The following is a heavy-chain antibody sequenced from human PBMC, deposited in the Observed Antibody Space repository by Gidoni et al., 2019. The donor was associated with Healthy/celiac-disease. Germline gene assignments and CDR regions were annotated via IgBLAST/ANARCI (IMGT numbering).Heavy chain of an antibody. CDR2: IYYSGST. V-gene: IGHV4-39*01. D-gene: IGHD3-3*01. CDR3: ARHELGLYYDFWSGYYPNYYYYGMDV. CDR1: GGSISSSSYY. J-gene: IGHJ6*02. Sequence: QLQLQESGPGLVKPSETLSLTCTVSGGSISSSSYYWGWIRQPPGKGLEWIGSIYYSGSTYYNPSLKSRVTISVDTSKNQFSLKLSSVTAADTAVYYCARHELGLYYDFWSGYYPNYYYYGMDVWGQGTTVTVSS.